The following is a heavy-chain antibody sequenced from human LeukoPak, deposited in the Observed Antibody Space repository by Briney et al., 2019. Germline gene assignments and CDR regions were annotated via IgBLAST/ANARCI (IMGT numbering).Heavy chain of an antibody. CDR3: ARGASRYCSTTSCNWFDP. CDR2: MNPNSGNT. D-gene: IGHD2-2*01. Sequence: ASGKVSCKASGYTFTSYDINWVRQATGQGLELMGWMNPNSGNTGYAHKFQGRVTMTSNTSISTAYMELSSLRSEDTAVYYCARGASRYCSTTSCNWFDPWGQGTLVTVSS. J-gene: IGHJ5*02. CDR1: GYTFTSYD. V-gene: IGHV1-8*01.